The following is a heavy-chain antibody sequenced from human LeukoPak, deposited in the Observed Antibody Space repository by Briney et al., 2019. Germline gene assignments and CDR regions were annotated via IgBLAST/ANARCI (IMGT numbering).Heavy chain of an antibody. D-gene: IGHD2-2*01. V-gene: IGHV5-51*01. Sequence: GESLKISCKGSGYSFTSYRIGWVRQMPGKGLEWMGIIYPGDSDTRYSPSFQGQVTISADKSISTAYLQWSSLKASDTAMYYCARRYCSSTSCYGAFDIWGQGTMVTVSS. CDR2: IYPGDSDT. CDR1: GYSFTSYR. CDR3: ARRYCSSTSCYGAFDI. J-gene: IGHJ3*02.